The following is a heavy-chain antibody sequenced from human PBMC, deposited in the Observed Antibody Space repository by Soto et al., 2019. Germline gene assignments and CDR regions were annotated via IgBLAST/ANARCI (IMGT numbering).Heavy chain of an antibody. V-gene: IGHV4-59*08. CDR2: VHHNGRT. J-gene: IGHJ5*02. Sequence: QVQLQESGPGLVKSSETLSVTCTVSGASVTRSYWTWMRQPPGKALEWIGFVHHNGRTNSSPSLKSRVTMSMDTSKNQFSLKLKSVAAADTATYYCAEHWGYGFAPWGQGALVLVSS. D-gene: IGHD2-2*01. CDR1: GASVTRSY. CDR3: AEHWGYGFAP.